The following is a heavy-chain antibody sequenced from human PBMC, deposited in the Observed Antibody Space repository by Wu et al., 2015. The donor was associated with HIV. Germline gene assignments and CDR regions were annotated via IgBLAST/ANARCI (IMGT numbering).Heavy chain of an antibody. CDR3: ARLQDFYDSSGYYTRSWFDP. Sequence: QVQLVQSGAEVKKPGASVKVSCKASGYTFISYDINWVRQASGQGLEWMGWMNPNSGNTGYAQKFQGRVTLTRNTSISTAYMELSSLRSEDTAMYYCARLQDFYDSSGYYTRSWFDPWGQGTLVTVSS. CDR1: GYTFISYD. D-gene: IGHD3-22*01. CDR2: MNPNSGNT. V-gene: IGHV1-8*01. J-gene: IGHJ5*02.